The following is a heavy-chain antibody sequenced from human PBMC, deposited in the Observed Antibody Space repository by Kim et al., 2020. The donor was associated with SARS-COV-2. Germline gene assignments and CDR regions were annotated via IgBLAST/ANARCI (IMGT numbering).Heavy chain of an antibody. D-gene: IGHD2-2*01. J-gene: IGHJ6*02. V-gene: IGHV3-23*05. CDR3: AKLMTTSSYSAMDV. Sequence: YADSVRGRFTISRDNSMNTLSLQMNSLRAVDTAVYYCAKLMTTSSYSAMDVWGQGTTVTVSS.